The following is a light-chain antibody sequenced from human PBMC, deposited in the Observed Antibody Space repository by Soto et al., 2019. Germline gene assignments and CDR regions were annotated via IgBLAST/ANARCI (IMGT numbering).Light chain of an antibody. CDR1: QSISSW. CDR3: QQYNNYAFT. Sequence: DIQMTQSPSTLSASVGDRVNITCRASQSISSWLAWYQQKAGEAPKLLMYKASTLDSGVPSRFSGSGSGTEFTLTISSLQPEDFATYCCQQYNNYAFTFGPGTKVDFK. V-gene: IGKV1-5*03. J-gene: IGKJ3*01. CDR2: KAS.